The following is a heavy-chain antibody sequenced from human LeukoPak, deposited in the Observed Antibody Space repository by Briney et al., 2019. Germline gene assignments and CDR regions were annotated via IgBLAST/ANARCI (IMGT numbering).Heavy chain of an antibody. D-gene: IGHD3-22*01. V-gene: IGHV3-30*02. CDR3: AKDRAYYYDSSGYL. Sequence: GGSLRLSCAASGFTFSSYGMHWVRQAPGKGLEWVAFIRYDGSNKYYADSVKGRFTISRDNSKNTLYLQMNSLRAEDTAVYYCAKDRAYYYDSSGYLWGQEPWSPSPQ. CDR2: IRYDGSNK. J-gene: IGHJ5*02. CDR1: GFTFSSYG.